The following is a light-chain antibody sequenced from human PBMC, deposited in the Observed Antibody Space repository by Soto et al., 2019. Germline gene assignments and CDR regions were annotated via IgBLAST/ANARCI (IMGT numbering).Light chain of an antibody. CDR3: QQCYSTPFT. CDR1: QSVLYSSNNKNC. J-gene: IGKJ3*01. Sequence: DIVMTQSPDSLAVSLGERATINCKSSQSVLYSSNNKNCLAWYQQKPGQPPKLLLYWASTREFGVPDRFSGSGSGTDFNLTISSLQAEDVAVYYCQQCYSTPFTFGPGTTVDIK. V-gene: IGKV4-1*01. CDR2: WAS.